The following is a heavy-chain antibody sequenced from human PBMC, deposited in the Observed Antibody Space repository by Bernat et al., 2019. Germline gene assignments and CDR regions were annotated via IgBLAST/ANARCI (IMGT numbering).Heavy chain of an antibody. CDR1: GFTFDDYT. V-gene: IGHV3-43*01. CDR3: ANDSLSGPGVGFDY. J-gene: IGHJ4*02. Sequence: EVQLVESGGVVVQPGGSLRLSCAASGFTFDDYTMHWVRQAPGKGLEWVSLISWDGGSTYYADSVKGRFTISRDNSKNSLYLQMNSLRTEDTALYYCANDSLSGPGVGFDYWGQGTLVTVSS. CDR2: ISWDGGST. D-gene: IGHD3-10*01.